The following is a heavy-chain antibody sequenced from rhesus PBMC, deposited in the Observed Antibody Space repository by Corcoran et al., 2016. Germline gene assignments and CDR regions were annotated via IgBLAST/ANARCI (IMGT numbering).Heavy chain of an antibody. CDR3: ARQTYGSFDY. CDR1: GGSFSSYW. CDR2: IHGNTGST. J-gene: IGHJ4*01. V-gene: IGHV4-80*01. Sequence: QVQLQESGPGLVKPSETLSLTCAVSGGSFSSYWWSWIRQPPGKGREWIGEIHGNTGSTTSNPSLKSRVTISKDASKNQFSLRLTSVTAADPAVYYCARQTYGSFDYWGQGVLVTVSS. D-gene: IGHD3-9*01.